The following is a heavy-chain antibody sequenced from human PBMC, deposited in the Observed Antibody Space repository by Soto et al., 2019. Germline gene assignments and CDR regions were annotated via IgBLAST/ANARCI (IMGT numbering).Heavy chain of an antibody. CDR1: GYSFSDYF. Sequence: QVQLVQSGAEVKKSGASVKVSCKPSGYSFSDYFIQWVRQAPGQGLEWVAWINPKTAATNYAKKFQGRVSVTWDTSSTTAYMELTSLRPDDPAVYYCARIKWGLNYYNGMDVWGQGTTVIVSS. CDR3: ARIKWGLNYYNGMDV. V-gene: IGHV1-2*02. J-gene: IGHJ6*02. CDR2: INPKTAAT. D-gene: IGHD1-26*01.